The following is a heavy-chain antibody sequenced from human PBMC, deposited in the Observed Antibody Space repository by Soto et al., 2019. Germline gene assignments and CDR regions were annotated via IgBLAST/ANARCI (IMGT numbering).Heavy chain of an antibody. V-gene: IGHV3-9*01. CDR3: AKEGGRGDWSLTFYEN. CDR1: GFIFDDYA. Sequence: EVQLVESGGGLVQPGRSLRLSCAASGFIFDDYAMQWVRQTPGKGLEWVSGVSWNGGIIGYADSVKGRFTISRDNARNSLYLQMTSLRAEDTAVYYCAKEGGRGDWSLTFYENWGQGTLVTVSS. CDR2: VSWNGGII. D-gene: IGHD3-9*01. J-gene: IGHJ4*02.